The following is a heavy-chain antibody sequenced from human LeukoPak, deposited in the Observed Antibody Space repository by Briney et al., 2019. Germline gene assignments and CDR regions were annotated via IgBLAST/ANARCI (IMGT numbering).Heavy chain of an antibody. CDR2: INPSGGST. J-gene: IGHJ4*02. Sequence: GASVKVSCKASGYTFTGYYMHWVRQAPGQGLEWMGIINPSGGSTSYAQKFQGRVTMTRDTSTSTVYMELSSLRSEDTAVYYCATAGSSLWYFDYWGQGTLVTVSS. CDR1: GYTFTGYY. D-gene: IGHD1-26*01. CDR3: ATAGSSLWYFDY. V-gene: IGHV1-46*01.